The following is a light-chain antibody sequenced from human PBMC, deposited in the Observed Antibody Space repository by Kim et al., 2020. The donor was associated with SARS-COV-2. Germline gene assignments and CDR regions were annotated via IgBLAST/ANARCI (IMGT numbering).Light chain of an antibody. CDR2: DAA. Sequence: PGDRATLSGRASQNSDTYLAWYQQRPGQAPRLLVYDAANRATGVPDRFSGSGSGTDFTLTISSLEPGDFSIYYCQQRNSWPPAVTFGGGTKVDIK. CDR1: QNSDTY. J-gene: IGKJ4*01. CDR3: QQRNSWPPAVT. V-gene: IGKV3-11*01.